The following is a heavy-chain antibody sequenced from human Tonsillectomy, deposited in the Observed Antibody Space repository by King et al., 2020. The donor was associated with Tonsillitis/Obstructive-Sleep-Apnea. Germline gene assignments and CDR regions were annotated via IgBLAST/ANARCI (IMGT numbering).Heavy chain of an antibody. CDR3: ARQRALYFDWLFSTH. Sequence: LQLQESGPGLVKPSETLSLTCTVSGGSISSSSYYWGWSRQPPGKGLGWIGSSYYSGSTYYNPSLKSRVTISVDTSKNQFSLQLSSVTAADTAVYYCARQRALYFDWLFSTHWGQGTLVTVSS. V-gene: IGHV4-39*01. J-gene: IGHJ4*02. CDR2: SYYSGST. CDR1: GGSISSSSYY. D-gene: IGHD3-9*01.